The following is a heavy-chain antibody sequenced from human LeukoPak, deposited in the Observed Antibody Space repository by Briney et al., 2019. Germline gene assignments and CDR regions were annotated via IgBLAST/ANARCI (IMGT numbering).Heavy chain of an antibody. D-gene: IGHD4-17*01. CDR1: GGSISSGGYY. V-gene: IGHV4-31*03. CDR3: ARAGYGDYHGYYFDY. J-gene: IGHJ4*02. Sequence: SETLSLTCTVSGGSISSGGYYWSWIRQHPGKGLEWIGYIYYSGSTYYNPSLKSRVTISVDTSKNQFSLKLSSVTAADTAVYYCARAGYGDYHGYYFDYWGQGTLVTVSS. CDR2: IYYSGST.